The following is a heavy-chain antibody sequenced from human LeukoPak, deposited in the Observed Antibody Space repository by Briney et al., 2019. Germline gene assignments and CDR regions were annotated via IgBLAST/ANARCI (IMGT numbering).Heavy chain of an antibody. CDR2: IKSKTDGGTT. D-gene: IGHD3-10*01. V-gene: IGHV3-15*01. CDR3: TRDRSYGY. J-gene: IGHJ4*02. Sequence: AGSLRLSCAASGFTFSNAWMSWVRQAPGKGLEWVGRIKSKTDGGTTDYAAPVEGRFTISRDDSNNTLYLQMSSLKTEDAALYYCTRDRSYGYWGQGTLVTVSS. CDR1: GFTFSNAW.